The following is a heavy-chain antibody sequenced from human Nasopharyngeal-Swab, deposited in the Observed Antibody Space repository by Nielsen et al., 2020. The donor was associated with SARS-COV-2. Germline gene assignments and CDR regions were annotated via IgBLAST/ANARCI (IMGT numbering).Heavy chain of an antibody. CDR3: AKGIAAAGSRCLDY. J-gene: IGHJ4*02. Sequence: GGSLRLSCAASGFTFRHYAMHWVRQAPGKGLEWVAVISWDGSEKYYADPVKGRFTISRDNAKNSLYLQMNSLRAEDTALYYCAKGIAAAGSRCLDYWGQGTLVTVSS. V-gene: IGHV3-30*18. CDR2: ISWDGSEK. D-gene: IGHD6-13*01. CDR1: GFTFRHYA.